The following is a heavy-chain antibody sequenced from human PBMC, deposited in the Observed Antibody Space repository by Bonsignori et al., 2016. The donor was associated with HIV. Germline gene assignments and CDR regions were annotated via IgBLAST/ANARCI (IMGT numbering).Heavy chain of an antibody. J-gene: IGHJ4*02. CDR2: MNPNSGNT. D-gene: IGHD2-21*01. Sequence: ASVKVSCKASGYTFTSYDINWVRQATGQGLEWMGWMNPNSGNTGYAQKFQGRVTMTRNTSISTAYMELSSLRSEDTAVYYCARASVYCGGDCYSAGGYWGQGTLVTVSS. V-gene: IGHV1-8*01. CDR3: ARASVYCGGDCYSAGGY. CDR1: GYTFTSYD.